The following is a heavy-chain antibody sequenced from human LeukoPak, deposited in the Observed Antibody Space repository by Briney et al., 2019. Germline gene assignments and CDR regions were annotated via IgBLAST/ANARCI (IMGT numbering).Heavy chain of an antibody. CDR3: ARSDYYGSGSPTDY. CDR2: ISGSGGST. J-gene: IGHJ4*02. Sequence: GGSLRLSCAASGFTFSSYAMSWVRQAPGKGLEWVSAISGSGGSTYYADSVKGRFTISRDNSKNTLYLQVNSLRAEDTAVYYCARSDYYGSGSPTDYWGQGTLVTVSS. CDR1: GFTFSSYA. V-gene: IGHV3-23*01. D-gene: IGHD3-10*01.